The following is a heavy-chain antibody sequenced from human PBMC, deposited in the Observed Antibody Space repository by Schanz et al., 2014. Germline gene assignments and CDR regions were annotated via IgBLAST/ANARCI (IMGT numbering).Heavy chain of an antibody. D-gene: IGHD3-10*01. J-gene: IGHJ5*01. CDR2: ISGSGDNT. CDR3: AKDFTGSGIFFNS. CDR1: GLTFSNHA. Sequence: EVQLVESGGGLVKPGGSLRLSCAASGLTFSNHAMSWVRQAPGKGLEWVSAISGSGDNTFYADSVRGRFTISRDNSRNTLYLQMNSLRAEDTAVYYCAKDFTGSGIFFNSWGQGTLVSVSS. V-gene: IGHV3-23*04.